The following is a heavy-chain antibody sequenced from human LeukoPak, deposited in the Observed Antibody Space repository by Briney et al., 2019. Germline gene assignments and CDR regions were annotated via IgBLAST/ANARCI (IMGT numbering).Heavy chain of an antibody. Sequence: PKASVKVSFKPSGYTFTVNYLHWVRQAPGQGLEGVGWMNPNSGVTGYAQNFQGRVTMPRDTSISTAYMELRSLTSDDTAVYYCTRGAGTSWFDYWGQGTLVTVSS. D-gene: IGHD2-2*01. CDR1: GYTFTVNY. J-gene: IGHJ4*02. CDR3: TRGAGTSWFDY. CDR2: MNPNSGVT. V-gene: IGHV1-2*02.